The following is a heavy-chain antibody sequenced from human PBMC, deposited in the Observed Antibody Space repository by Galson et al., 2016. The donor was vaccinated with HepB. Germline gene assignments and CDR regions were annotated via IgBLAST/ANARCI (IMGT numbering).Heavy chain of an antibody. CDR3: ARTRGPGDFFDSSGYYHGFDI. CDR1: LSSSGIF. Sequence: LSSSGIFLSWIRQPPGKALEWLALIDWDDDKYYTTSLKNRLTISKDISKNQVVLTMTNMDPMDTATYYCARTRGPGDFFDSSGYYHGFDIWGQGTMVTVSS. CDR2: IDWDDDK. J-gene: IGHJ3*02. V-gene: IGHV2-70*01. D-gene: IGHD3-22*01.